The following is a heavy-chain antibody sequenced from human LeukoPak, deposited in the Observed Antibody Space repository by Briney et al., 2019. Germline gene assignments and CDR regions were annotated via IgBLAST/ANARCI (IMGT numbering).Heavy chain of an antibody. CDR1: GGSISSYY. V-gene: IGHV4-59*08. J-gene: IGHJ6*02. Sequence: PSETPSLTCTVSGGSISSYYWSWIRQPPGKGLEWIGYIYYSGSTNYNPSLKSRVTISVDTSKNQFSLKLSSVTAADTAVYYCARHGGYDYWSLNYYYYYGMDVWGQGTTVTVSS. CDR3: ARHGGYDYWSLNYYYYYGMDV. D-gene: IGHD5-12*01. CDR2: IYYSGST.